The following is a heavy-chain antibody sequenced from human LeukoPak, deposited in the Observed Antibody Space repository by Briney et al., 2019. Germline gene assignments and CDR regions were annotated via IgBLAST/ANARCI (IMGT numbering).Heavy chain of an antibody. CDR2: IYYSGST. J-gene: IGHJ6*02. V-gene: IGHV4-59*08. CDR1: GGSISSYY. CDR3: ARHLIYYGSGSAAVYYYGMDV. D-gene: IGHD3-10*01. Sequence: PSETLSLTCTVSGGSISSYYWSWIRQPPGKGLEWIGYIYYSGSTNYNPSIKGRVTISVDTSKNQFFLKLSSVTTADTALYYCARHLIYYGSGSAAVYYYGMDVWGQGTTVTVSS.